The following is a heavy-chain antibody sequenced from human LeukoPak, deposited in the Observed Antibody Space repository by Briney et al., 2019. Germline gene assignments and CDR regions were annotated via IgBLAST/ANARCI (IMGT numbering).Heavy chain of an antibody. V-gene: IGHV4-59*01. CDR1: GGSISSYF. Sequence: SETLSLTCTVSGGSISSYFWNWIRQPPGEGLEWIGYIYSSGSTNYNPSLKGRVTISVDTSKNQFSLKLSSVTAADTAVYYCARVVTGIAAAGTARFDYWGQGTLVTVSP. D-gene: IGHD6-13*01. CDR3: ARVVTGIAAAGTARFDY. J-gene: IGHJ4*02. CDR2: IYSSGST.